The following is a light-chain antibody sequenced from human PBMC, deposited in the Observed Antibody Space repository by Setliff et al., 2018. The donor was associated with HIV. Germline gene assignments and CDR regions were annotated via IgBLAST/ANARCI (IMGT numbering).Light chain of an antibody. J-gene: IGLJ2*01. Sequence: TQSPSVSAAPGQNVTISCAGSTSNIGNNFVSWYQQLPRAVPKLLIYDTYKRPSGIPDRISGSKSGTSATLGITGLQTGDEADYYCATWDTSLSAVLFGGGTKVTVL. V-gene: IGLV1-51*01. CDR2: DTY. CDR3: ATWDTSLSAVL. CDR1: TSNIGNNF.